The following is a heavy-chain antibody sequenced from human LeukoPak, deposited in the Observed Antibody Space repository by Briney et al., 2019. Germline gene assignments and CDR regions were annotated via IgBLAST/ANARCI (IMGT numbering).Heavy chain of an antibody. CDR3: ARHVVTAFLPDAFDI. D-gene: IGHD2-21*02. V-gene: IGHV4-39*01. CDR1: GGSISSSSYY. Sequence: SETLSLTCTVSGGSISSSSYYWGWIRQPPGKGLEWIGSIYYSGSTYYNPSLKSRVTISVDTSKNQFSLKLSSVTAVDTAVYYCARHVVTAFLPDAFDIWGQGTMVTVSS. CDR2: IYYSGST. J-gene: IGHJ3*02.